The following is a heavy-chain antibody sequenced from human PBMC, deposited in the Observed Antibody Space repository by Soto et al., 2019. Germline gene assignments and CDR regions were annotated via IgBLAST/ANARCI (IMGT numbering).Heavy chain of an antibody. CDR2: ISGSGGST. Sequence: PGVSLRLSCAASGFTFSSYAMSWVRQAPGKGLEWVSAISGSGGSTYYADSVKGRFTISRDNSKNTLYLQMNSLRAEDTAVYYCAKANKGDILTGYYGTGFDYWGQGTLVTVSS. J-gene: IGHJ4*02. D-gene: IGHD3-9*01. CDR3: AKANKGDILTGYYGTGFDY. V-gene: IGHV3-23*01. CDR1: GFTFSSYA.